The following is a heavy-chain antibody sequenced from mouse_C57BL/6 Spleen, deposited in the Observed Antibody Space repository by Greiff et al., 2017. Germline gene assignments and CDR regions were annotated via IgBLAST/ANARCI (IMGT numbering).Heavy chain of an antibody. J-gene: IGHJ2*01. Sequence: VQLQQPGAELVRPGSSVKLSCKASGYTFTSYWMDWVKQRPGQGLEWIGNIYPSDSETHYNQKFEDKATLTVDQSSSPAYMQLSSLTSEDSAVYYCARRRGPYGSSSFFDYWGQGTTLTVSS. V-gene: IGHV1-61*01. D-gene: IGHD1-1*01. CDR3: ARRRGPYGSSSFFDY. CDR1: GYTFTSYW. CDR2: IYPSDSET.